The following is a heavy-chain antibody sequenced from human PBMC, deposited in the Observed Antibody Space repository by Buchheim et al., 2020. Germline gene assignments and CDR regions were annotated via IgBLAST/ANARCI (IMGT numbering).Heavy chain of an antibody. Sequence: EVQLVESGGGLVQPGGSLRLSCAASGFTFSSYWMSWVRQAPGKGLEWVANIKQDGSEKYYVDSVKGRFTISRDNAKNSLYLQMNSLRAEDTAVYYCARDRGDFWSGYYGSDYYYYMDVWGKGTT. CDR3: ARDRGDFWSGYYGSDYYYYMDV. J-gene: IGHJ6*03. V-gene: IGHV3-7*01. CDR2: IKQDGSEK. CDR1: GFTFSSYW. D-gene: IGHD3-3*01.